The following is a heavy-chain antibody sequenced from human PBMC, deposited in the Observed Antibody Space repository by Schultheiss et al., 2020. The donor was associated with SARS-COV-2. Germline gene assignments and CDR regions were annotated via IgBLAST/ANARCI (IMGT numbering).Heavy chain of an antibody. J-gene: IGHJ3*02. V-gene: IGHV4-30-4*01. D-gene: IGHD3-16*01. Sequence: SETLSLTCTVSGGSISSGDYYWSWIRQPPGKGLEWIGYIYYSGSTYYNPSLKSRVTISVDKSKNQFSLNVSSVIAADTAVYYCARERLRSWGIDAFDIWGQGTMVTVSS. CDR1: GGSISSGDYY. CDR2: IYYSGST. CDR3: ARERLRSWGIDAFDI.